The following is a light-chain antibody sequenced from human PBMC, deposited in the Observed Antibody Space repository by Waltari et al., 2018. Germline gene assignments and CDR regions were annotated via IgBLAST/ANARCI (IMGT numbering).Light chain of an antibody. V-gene: IGKV1-5*03. CDR1: QSVGTW. Sequence: DIQMTQSPSTLSASVGDRVTISCRASQSVGTWLAWYQQKPGKAPKLLIYMASSLENGVPSRFSGSRSGTEFTLTISSLQPDDFATYSCQQYSSFSTFGQGTKLDI. J-gene: IGKJ2*01. CDR3: QQYSSFST. CDR2: MAS.